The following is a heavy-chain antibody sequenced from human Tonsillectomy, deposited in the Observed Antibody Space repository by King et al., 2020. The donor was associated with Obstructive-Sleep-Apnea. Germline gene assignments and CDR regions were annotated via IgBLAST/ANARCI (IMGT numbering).Heavy chain of an antibody. V-gene: IGHV3-74*01. CDR3: SRDSFYGSGSHPKIYYGMDL. D-gene: IGHD3-10*01. Sequence: QLVQSGGGLVQPGGSLRLSCAASGFTFSDYWMHWVRQPTGKGLMWVSRISPDGSSTAYADSVQGRFIVSRDNAKNTMYLHMNRLRADDTAVYYCSRDSFYGSGSHPKIYYGMDLWGQGTTVTVSS. J-gene: IGHJ6*02. CDR1: GFTFSDYW. CDR2: ISPDGSST.